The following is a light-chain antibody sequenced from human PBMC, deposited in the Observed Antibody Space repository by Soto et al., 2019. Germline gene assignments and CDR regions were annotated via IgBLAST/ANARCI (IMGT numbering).Light chain of an antibody. CDR1: QSVSSSY. J-gene: IGKJ4*01. Sequence: IMLTHSPATLSLSTCERATLSFSASQSVSSSYLAWYQQKPGQAPRLLIYGASSRATGIPDRFSGSGSGTDFTLTISRLEPEDFAVYYCQQYGSSPLTFGGGTKVDIK. CDR3: QQYGSSPLT. V-gene: IGKV3-20*01. CDR2: GAS.